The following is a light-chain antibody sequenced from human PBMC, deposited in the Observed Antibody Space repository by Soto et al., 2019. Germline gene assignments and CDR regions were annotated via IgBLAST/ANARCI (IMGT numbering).Light chain of an antibody. Sequence: DIQMTQSPSTLSASVGDRVTITCRASQSISSWLAWYQQKPGKAPKLLIYDASNLESGVPSRFSGGGSGTEFSLTISRLPPDTIATYPRQQYTYLWAFGQETKLDLK. CDR3: QQYTYLWA. V-gene: IGKV1-5*01. J-gene: IGKJ1*01. CDR1: QSISSW. CDR2: DAS.